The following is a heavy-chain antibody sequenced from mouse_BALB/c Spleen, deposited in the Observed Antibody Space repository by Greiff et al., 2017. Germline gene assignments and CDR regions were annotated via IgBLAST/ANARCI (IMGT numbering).Heavy chain of an antibody. CDR1: GFTFSDYY. J-gene: IGHJ4*01. CDR2: ISDGGSYT. V-gene: IGHV5-4*02. CDR3: ARERNYDVYYAMDY. Sequence: EVHLVESGGGLVKPGGSLKLSCAASGFTFSDYYMYWVRQTPEKRLEWVATISDGGSYTYYPDSVKGRFTISRDNAKNNLYLQMSSLKSEDTAMYYCARERNYDVYYAMDYWGQGTSVTVSS. D-gene: IGHD1-1*01.